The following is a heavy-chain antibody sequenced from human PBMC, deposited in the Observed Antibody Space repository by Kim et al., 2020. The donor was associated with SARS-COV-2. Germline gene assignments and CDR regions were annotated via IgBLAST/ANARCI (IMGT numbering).Heavy chain of an antibody. V-gene: IGHV3-21*01. CDR3: AREDDSHYFPKY. CDR2: ITSGRSDV. CDR1: GFKLYEYN. D-gene: IGHD4-4*01. Sequence: GGSLRLSCTSAGFKLYEYNLNWVRQAPGKGPEWVASITSGRSDVFYADSVRGRFTISRDAVKNSLFLQMNDLGAEDTAVYYCAREDDSHYFPKYWGQGVRVTVSS. J-gene: IGHJ4*02.